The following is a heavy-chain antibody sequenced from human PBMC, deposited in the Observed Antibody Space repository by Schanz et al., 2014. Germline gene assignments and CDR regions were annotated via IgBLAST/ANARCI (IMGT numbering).Heavy chain of an antibody. CDR3: TRDRGALINHNDALDL. Sequence: VQLVESGGGLVKPGGSLRLSCAASGFTFSNFAIHWVRQAPGQGLEKVAVTSTDGTKTYYAASVRGRFTISRDNSKNTVYLQMNSLRSEDSAVYYCTRDRGALINHNDALDLWGQGTMVSVSS. J-gene: IGHJ3*01. CDR1: GFTFSNFA. CDR2: TSTDGTKT. V-gene: IGHV3-30*04. D-gene: IGHD3-16*01.